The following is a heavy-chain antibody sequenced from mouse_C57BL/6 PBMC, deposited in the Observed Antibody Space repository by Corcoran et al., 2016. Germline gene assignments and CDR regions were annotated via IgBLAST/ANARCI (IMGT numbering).Heavy chain of an antibody. CDR2: INPNNGGT. J-gene: IGHJ4*01. V-gene: IGHV1-26*01. D-gene: IGHD1-1*01. CDR3: ARFPNYYGSSYAMDY. Sequence: EVQLQQSGPELVKPGASVKISCKASGYTFTDYYMNWVKQSHGKSLEWIGDINPNNGGTSYNQKFKGKATLTVDKSSSTAYMELRSLTSEDSAVYYCARFPNYYGSSYAMDYWGQGTSVTVSS. CDR1: GYTFTDYY.